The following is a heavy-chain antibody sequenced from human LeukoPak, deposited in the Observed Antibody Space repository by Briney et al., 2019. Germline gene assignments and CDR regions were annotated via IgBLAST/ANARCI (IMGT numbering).Heavy chain of an antibody. J-gene: IGHJ4*02. CDR2: VDYSGLT. V-gene: IGHV4-39*01. CDR3: ALAMAGNPTHPLDY. CDR1: GGSISGYSYY. Sequence: SETLSLTCTVSGGSISGYSYYWDWIRQPPGKGLEWIGSVDYSGLTFSNPSLKSRLTISEDTSKHQFSLRLTSVSAADTALYYCALAMAGNPTHPLDYWGQGTLVTVSS. D-gene: IGHD6-19*01.